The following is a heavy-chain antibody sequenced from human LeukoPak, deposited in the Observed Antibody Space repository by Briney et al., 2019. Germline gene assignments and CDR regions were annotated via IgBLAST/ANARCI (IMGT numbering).Heavy chain of an antibody. CDR2: IYYSGST. CDR3: ARAGQGQLVYYYYGMDV. CDR1: GGSISSYY. Sequence: ASETLSLTCTVSGGSISSYYWSWIRQPPGKGLEWIGYIYYSGSTNYNPSLKSRVTISVDTSKNQFSLKLSSVTAADTAVYYCARAGQGQLVYYYYGMDVWGQGTTVTVSS. J-gene: IGHJ6*02. D-gene: IGHD6-6*01. V-gene: IGHV4-59*01.